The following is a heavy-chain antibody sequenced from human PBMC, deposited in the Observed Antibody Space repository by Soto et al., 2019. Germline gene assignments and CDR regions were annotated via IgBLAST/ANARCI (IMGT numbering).Heavy chain of an antibody. V-gene: IGHV2-5*02. CDR2: IYWDDDK. D-gene: IGHD3-10*01. Sequence: GSGPTLVNPTQTLTLTCTFSGFSLSTSGVGVGWIRQPPGKALEWLALIYWDDDKRYSPSLKSRLTITKDTSKNQVVLTMTNMDPVDTATYYCARLWFGELESHNWFDPWGQGTLVTVSS. CDR3: ARLWFGELESHNWFDP. J-gene: IGHJ5*02. CDR1: GFSLSTSGVG.